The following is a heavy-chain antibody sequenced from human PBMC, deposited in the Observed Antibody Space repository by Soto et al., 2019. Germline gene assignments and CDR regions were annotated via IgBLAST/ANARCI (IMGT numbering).Heavy chain of an antibody. CDR2: VSPKNRNA. V-gene: IGHV1-8*01. CDR3: ARGLFFVFDI. Sequence: ASVKVSSKSSGYIFIEYDINGVRQAPGQGLEYMGYVSPKNRNAGYAPQIRGRVTMTADTSINIVYLELATLTFDDTAVYYCARGLFFVFDIWGQGTMVTVSS. J-gene: IGHJ3*02. CDR1: GYIFIEYD. D-gene: IGHD3-3*01.